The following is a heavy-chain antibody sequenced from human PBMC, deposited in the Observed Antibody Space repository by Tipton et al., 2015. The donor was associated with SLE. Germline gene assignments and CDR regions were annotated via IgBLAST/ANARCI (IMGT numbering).Heavy chain of an antibody. CDR3: VKDRIAITMVRGVFDY. Sequence: GSLRLSCSASGFTFSSYAMHWVRQAPGKGLEYVSAISSNGGSTYYADSVKGRFTISRDNSKNTLYLQMSSLRAEDTAVYYCVKDRIAITMVRGVFDYWGQGTLVTVSS. J-gene: IGHJ4*02. D-gene: IGHD3-10*01. CDR1: GFTFSSYA. CDR2: ISSNGGST. V-gene: IGHV3-64D*09.